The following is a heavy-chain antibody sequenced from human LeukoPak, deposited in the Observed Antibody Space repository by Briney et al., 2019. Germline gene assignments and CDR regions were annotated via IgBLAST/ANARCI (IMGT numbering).Heavy chain of an antibody. V-gene: IGHV3-21*01. CDR1: GFTFSSYS. J-gene: IGHJ4*02. Sequence: PGVSLRLSCAASGFTFSSYSMNWVRQAPGKGLEWVSSISSSSSYIYYADSVKGRFTISRDNAKNSLYLQMNSLRAEDTAVYYCARVTIAVAGNRKLDYWGQGTLVTVSS. CDR2: ISSSSSYI. CDR3: ARVTIAVAGNRKLDY. D-gene: IGHD6-19*01.